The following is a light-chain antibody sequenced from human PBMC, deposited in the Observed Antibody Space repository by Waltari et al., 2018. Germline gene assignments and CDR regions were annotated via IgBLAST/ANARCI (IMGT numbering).Light chain of an antibody. V-gene: IGKV3-15*01. CDR3: QQYNSWPPMYT. Sequence: EIVMTQPPATLSVSPGERVTLSCRASQSVASNLAWYQQKPGQAPRLLIYGASARATGIPGRFSGSGSGTEFTLTISSMQSEDFAVYYCQQYNSWPPMYTFGQGTKLQIK. J-gene: IGKJ2*01. CDR2: GAS. CDR1: QSVASN.